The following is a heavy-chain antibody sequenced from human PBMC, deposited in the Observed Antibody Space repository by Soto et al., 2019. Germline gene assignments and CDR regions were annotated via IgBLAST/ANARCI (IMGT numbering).Heavy chain of an antibody. D-gene: IGHD6-13*01. J-gene: IGHJ4*02. CDR2: ISAYNGNT. CDR3: AGDWAAAGAFAY. Sequence: QVQLVQSGAEVKKPGASVKVSCKASGYTFTSYGISWVRQAPGQGLEWMGWISAYNGNTNYAQKLQGRVTMTTDKTTSTPTKQLRSRRADHTTVYYWAGDWAAAGAFAYWGQGTLVTVSS. V-gene: IGHV1-18*01. CDR1: GYTFTSYG.